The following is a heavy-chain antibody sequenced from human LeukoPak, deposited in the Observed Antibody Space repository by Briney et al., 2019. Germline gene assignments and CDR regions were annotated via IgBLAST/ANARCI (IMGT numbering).Heavy chain of an antibody. V-gene: IGHV1-69*04. CDR2: IIPILGIA. CDR3: ARGIAVAAPAIDY. Sequence: SVKVSCKASGGTLSSYAISWVRQAPGQGLEWMGRIIPILGIANYAQKFQGRVTITADKSTSTAYMELSSLRSEDTAVYYCARGIAVAAPAIDYWGQGTLVTVSS. CDR1: GGTLSSYA. J-gene: IGHJ4*02. D-gene: IGHD6-19*01.